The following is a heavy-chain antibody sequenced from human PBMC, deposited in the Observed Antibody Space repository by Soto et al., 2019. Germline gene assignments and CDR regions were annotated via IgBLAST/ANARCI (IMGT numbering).Heavy chain of an antibody. CDR3: ARDGRDGYNSYYFDY. V-gene: IGHV1-46*01. D-gene: IGHD1-1*01. CDR1: GYTFTSYY. CDR2: INPSGGST. Sequence: GASVKVSCKASGYTFTSYYMHWVRQAPGQGLEWMGIINPSGGSTSYAQKFQGRVTMTRDTSTSTVYMELSSLRSEDTAVYYCARDGRDGYNSYYFDYWGQGTMVTVSS. J-gene: IGHJ4*02.